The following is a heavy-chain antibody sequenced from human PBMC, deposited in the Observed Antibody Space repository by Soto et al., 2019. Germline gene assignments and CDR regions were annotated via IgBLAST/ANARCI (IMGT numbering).Heavy chain of an antibody. V-gene: IGHV3-30*18. CDR2: ISYDGSNK. D-gene: IGHD2-15*01. Sequence: QVQLVESGGGVVQPGRSLRLSCAASGFTFSSYGMHWVRQAPGKGLEWVAVISYDGSNKYYADSVKGRFTISIDNSKNTLYLQMNSLRAEDTAVYCCAKEGAVVVAANHMDVWGQGTTVTVSS. CDR3: AKEGAVVVAANHMDV. J-gene: IGHJ6*02. CDR1: GFTFSSYG.